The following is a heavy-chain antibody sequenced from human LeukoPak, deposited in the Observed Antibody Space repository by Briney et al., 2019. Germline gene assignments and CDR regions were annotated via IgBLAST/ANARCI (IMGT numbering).Heavy chain of an antibody. CDR3: AREVTQQPPLKPNRAFDI. V-gene: IGHV1-2*02. J-gene: IGHJ3*02. CDR2: INPNSGGT. CDR1: GYTFTGYY. Sequence: ASVKVSCKASGYTFTGYYMHWVRQAPGQGLEWMGWINPNSGGTNYAQKFQGRVTMTTDTSISTAYMELSRLRCVDTAVYYSAREVTQQPPLKPNRAFDIWGQGTMVTVSS. D-gene: IGHD6-13*01.